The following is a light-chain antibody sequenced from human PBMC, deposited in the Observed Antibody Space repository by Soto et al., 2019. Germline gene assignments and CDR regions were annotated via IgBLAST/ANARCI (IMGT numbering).Light chain of an antibody. J-gene: IGLJ2*01. CDR2: DVR. V-gene: IGLV2-14*01. CDR1: SSDVGGYNY. CDR3: SSYTISSTLMV. Sequence: QSALTQPASVSGSPGQSITISCTGTSSDVGGYNYVSWYQQHPGKAPKLMIYDVRNRPSGVSNRFSGSQSGNTASLTISGLHSEDEDDYYCSSYTISSTLMVFGGGTKLTVL.